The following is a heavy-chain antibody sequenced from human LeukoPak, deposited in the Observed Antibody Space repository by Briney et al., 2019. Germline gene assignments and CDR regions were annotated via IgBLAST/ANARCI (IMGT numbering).Heavy chain of an antibody. J-gene: IGHJ5*02. CDR3: ARVGTYCGGDCYLRWFDP. D-gene: IGHD2-21*02. CDR1: GYTFTGYY. Sequence: ASVKVSCKASGYTFTGYYMHWVRQAPGQGLEWMGWINPNSGGTNYAQKFQGRVTMTRDTSISTAYMELSRLRSDDTAVYYCARVGTYCGGDCYLRWFDPWGQGTLVTVSS. V-gene: IGHV1-2*02. CDR2: INPNSGGT.